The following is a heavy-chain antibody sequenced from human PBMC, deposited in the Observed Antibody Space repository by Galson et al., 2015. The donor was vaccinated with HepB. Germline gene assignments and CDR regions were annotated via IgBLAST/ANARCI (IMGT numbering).Heavy chain of an antibody. Sequence: SETLSFTCSVSGDSIDNYFWSWIRQSPGKGLEWIGYVYSSGRTYYNPSLNSRVTISLESSKSQFSLKLTSVTVTDMAVYFCARGFYNNGRNMEGDAFETWGQGTQVTVSS. CDR1: GDSIDNYF. CDR2: VYSSGRT. V-gene: IGHV4-4*08. J-gene: IGHJ3*02. D-gene: IGHD1-14*01. CDR3: ARGFYNNGRNMEGDAFET.